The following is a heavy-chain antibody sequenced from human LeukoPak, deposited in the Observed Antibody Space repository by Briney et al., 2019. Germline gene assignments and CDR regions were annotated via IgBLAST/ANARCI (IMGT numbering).Heavy chain of an antibody. D-gene: IGHD2-8*01. CDR3: AKVPHSMLGMNP. J-gene: IGHJ5*02. CDR1: GITFSNYA. V-gene: IGHV3-23*01. Sequence: PGRSLRLSCVASGITFSNYAVSWVRQAPGKGLEWVSAISGSGGSTYYADSVKGRFTISRDNSKNTLYLQMNSLRAEDTAVYYCAKVPHSMLGMNPWGQGTLVTVSS. CDR2: ISGSGGST.